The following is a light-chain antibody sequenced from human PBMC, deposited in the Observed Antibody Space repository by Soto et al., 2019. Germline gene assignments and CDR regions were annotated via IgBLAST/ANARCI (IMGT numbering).Light chain of an antibody. CDR3: QTWGTDVV. CDR1: SGHSSYA. Sequence: QPVLTQSLSASASLGASVKLTCTLSSGHSSYAIAWHHQQPEKGPRYLMKLNSDGSHSKGDGIPDRFSGSSSGAERYLTISSLQSEDEADYYCQTWGTDVVFGGGTKLTVL. V-gene: IGLV4-69*01. CDR2: LNSDGSH. J-gene: IGLJ2*01.